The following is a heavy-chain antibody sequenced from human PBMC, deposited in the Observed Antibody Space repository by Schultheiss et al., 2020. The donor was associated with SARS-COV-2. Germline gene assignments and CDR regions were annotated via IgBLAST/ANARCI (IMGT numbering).Heavy chain of an antibody. J-gene: IGHJ4*02. V-gene: IGHV4-59*08. CDR3: ARLESHYFDY. Sequence: SQTLSLTCTGPLGSISTYYWSWIRQPPGKGLEWIGYIYHSRTTNYNPALKSRVTISVDTSKNQFSLKLSSVTAADTAVYYCARLESHYFDYWGQGTLVTVSS. D-gene: IGHD3-3*01. CDR1: LGSISTYY. CDR2: IYHSRTT.